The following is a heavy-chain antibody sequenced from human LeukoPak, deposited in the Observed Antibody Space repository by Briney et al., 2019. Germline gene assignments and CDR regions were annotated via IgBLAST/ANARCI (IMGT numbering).Heavy chain of an antibody. CDR3: ARSYSSSWSLNLGFDY. CDR1: GFTFSSYS. V-gene: IGHV3-21*01. Sequence: GSLRHSCAASGFTFSSYSMNWVRQAPGKGLEWVSSISSSSSYIYYADSVKGRFTISRDNAKNSLYLQMNSLRAEDTAVYYCARSYSSSWSLNLGFDYWGQGTLITVSS. D-gene: IGHD6-13*01. J-gene: IGHJ4*02. CDR2: ISSSSSYI.